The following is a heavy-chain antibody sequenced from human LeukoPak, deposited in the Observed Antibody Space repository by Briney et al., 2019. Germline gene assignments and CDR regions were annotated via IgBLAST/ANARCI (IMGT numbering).Heavy chain of an antibody. CDR2: IYPGDSDT. D-gene: IGHD6-19*01. CDR1: GYSFTCYW. V-gene: IGHV5-51*01. J-gene: IGHJ4*02. CDR3: ARQYTSGWSTRHFDY. Sequence: GESLKISCQGSGYSFTCYWIGWVRQMPGKGLEWMGIIYPGDSDTRYSPSFQGQVTISADKSISTAYLQWSSLKASDTAMYYCARQYTSGWSTRHFDYWGQGTLVTVSS.